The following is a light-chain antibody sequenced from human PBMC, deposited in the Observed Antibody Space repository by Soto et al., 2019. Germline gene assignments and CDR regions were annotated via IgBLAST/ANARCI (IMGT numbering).Light chain of an antibody. CDR2: GAS. CDR3: QRYAISPFP. J-gene: IGKJ2*01. Sequence: EIVLTQSPGTLSLSPGERATLSCRASQSVSSTYLAWYQQNPGQAPRHLIYGASSRATGIPDRFNGSGSGTDVTLNISSVEHEDLAVYYCQRYAISPFPLGQGTKLEIK. V-gene: IGKV3-20*01. CDR1: QSVSSTY.